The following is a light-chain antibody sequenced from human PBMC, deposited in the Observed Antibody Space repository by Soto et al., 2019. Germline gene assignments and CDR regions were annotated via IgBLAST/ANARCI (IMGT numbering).Light chain of an antibody. Sequence: EIVLTQSPGTLSLSPGERATLSCRASQGLSSSYLAWYQQRPGQAPRLLIYGASSRATGIPERFSGSGSATDFTLTIRRLEPEDFAVYHCQQYGNSPPTFGGGTKVEI. CDR3: QQYGNSPPT. CDR1: QGLSSSY. V-gene: IGKV3-20*01. J-gene: IGKJ4*01. CDR2: GAS.